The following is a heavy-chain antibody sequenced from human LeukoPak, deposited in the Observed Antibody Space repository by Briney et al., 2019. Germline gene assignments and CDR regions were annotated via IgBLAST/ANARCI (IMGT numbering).Heavy chain of an antibody. CDR3: ARDSYGSGSYYSL. Sequence: PGGSLRLSCAASGFTFSNYWMSWVRQAPGKGLEWVANIKEDGSEKYYVDSVKGRFTISRDNAKSSLYLQMNSLRAEDTAVYYCARDSYGSGSYYSLWGQGTLVTVSS. CDR2: IKEDGSEK. V-gene: IGHV3-7*01. J-gene: IGHJ4*02. D-gene: IGHD3-10*01. CDR1: GFTFSNYW.